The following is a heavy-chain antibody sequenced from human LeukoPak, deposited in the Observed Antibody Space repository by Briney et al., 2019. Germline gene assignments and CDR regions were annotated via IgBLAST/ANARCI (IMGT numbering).Heavy chain of an antibody. Sequence: SVKVSCKTSGGTFSTYAISWVRQAPGQGLEWMGGIIPIFGTGNYAQKFQGRVTITADESTSTAYMELSSLRSEDTAVYYCARAIAAAARADYWGQGTLVTVSS. J-gene: IGHJ4*02. V-gene: IGHV1-69*01. CDR2: IIPIFGTG. CDR3: ARAIAAAARADY. D-gene: IGHD6-13*01. CDR1: GGTFSTYA.